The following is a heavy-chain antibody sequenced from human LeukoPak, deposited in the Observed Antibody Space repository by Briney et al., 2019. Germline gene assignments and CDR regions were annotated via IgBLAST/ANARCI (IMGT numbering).Heavy chain of an antibody. CDR2: INQGGST. CDR3: ACGFIGARLKD. V-gene: IGHV4-34*01. D-gene: IGHD6-6*01. Sequence: SETLSLTCAVYGGSLSGYYWSWIRQPPGKGLEWIGEINQGGSTNYNPSLKSRVTISVDTSKKQFSLKLTSVTAADSAMYFCACGFIGARLKDWGQGTLVTVSS. J-gene: IGHJ4*02. CDR1: GGSLSGYY.